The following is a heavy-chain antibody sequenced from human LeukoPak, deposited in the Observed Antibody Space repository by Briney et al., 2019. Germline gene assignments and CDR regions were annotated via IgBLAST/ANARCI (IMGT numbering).Heavy chain of an antibody. CDR3: ARDGDFGVVNVGFLGFDP. Sequence: TPSQTLSLTCTVSGGSISSGGYYWSWIRQHPGKGLEWIGYIYYSGSTYYNPSLKSRVTISVGTSKNQFSLKLSSVTAADTAVYYCARDGDFGVVNVGFLGFDPWGQGTLVTVSS. CDR1: GGSISSGGYY. V-gene: IGHV4-31*03. J-gene: IGHJ5*02. CDR2: IYYSGST. D-gene: IGHD3-3*01.